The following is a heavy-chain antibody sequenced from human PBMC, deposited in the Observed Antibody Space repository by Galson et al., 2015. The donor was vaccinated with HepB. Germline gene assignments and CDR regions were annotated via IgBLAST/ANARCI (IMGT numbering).Heavy chain of an antibody. CDR2: ISWDGGST. D-gene: IGHD2-15*01. CDR1: GFTFDDYA. CDR3: ARGRGCSGGSCYSDY. J-gene: IGHJ4*02. V-gene: IGHV3-43D*03. Sequence: SLRLSCAASGFTFDDYAMHWVRQAPGKGLEWVSLISWDGGSTYYADSVKGRFTISRDNSKNSLYLQMNSLRAEDTALYYCARGRGCSGGSCYSDYWGQGTLVTVSS.